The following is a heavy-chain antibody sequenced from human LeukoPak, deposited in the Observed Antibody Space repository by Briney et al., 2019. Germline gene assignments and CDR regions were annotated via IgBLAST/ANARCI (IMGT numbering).Heavy chain of an antibody. CDR2: ICHTGST. V-gene: IGHV4-59*01. J-gene: IGHJ4*02. CDR1: GGSISGYC. D-gene: IGHD6-19*01. CDR3: AREMTYTGGWGPFDY. Sequence: SETLSLTCTVSGGSISGYCWDWIRHAPGKGLEWIGYICHTGSTNSNPSLKSRVTLSVDTSKNQFSLRLTSVTAADTAVYFCAREMTYTGGWGPFDYWGPGALLTVSS.